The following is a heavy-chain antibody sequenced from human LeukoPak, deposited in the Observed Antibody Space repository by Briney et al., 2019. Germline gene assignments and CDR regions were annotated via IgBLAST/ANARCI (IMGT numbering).Heavy chain of an antibody. D-gene: IGHD4-17*01. CDR1: GFTFSSYS. J-gene: IGHJ4*02. V-gene: IGHV3-21*01. CDR2: ISSSSSYI. CDR3: AKETTVTPSPDY. Sequence: GGSLRLSCAASGFTFSSYSMNWVRQAPGKGLEWVSSISSSSSYIYYADSVKGRFTISRDNSKNTLYLQMNSLRAEDTAVYYCAKETTVTPSPDYWGQGTLVTVSS.